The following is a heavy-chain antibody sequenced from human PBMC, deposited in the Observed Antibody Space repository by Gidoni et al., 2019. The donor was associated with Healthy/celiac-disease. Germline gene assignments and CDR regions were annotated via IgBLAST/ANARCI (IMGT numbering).Heavy chain of an antibody. CDR3: ARASWLAAFDI. D-gene: IGHD3-22*01. CDR2: ISYDGRNK. CDR1: GFTFSSYA. V-gene: IGHV3-30*04. Sequence: QVQLVESGGGVVQPGRSLRLSCAASGFTFSSYAMHWVRQAPGKGLEWVAVISYDGRNKYYADSVKGRFTISRDNSKNTLYLQMNSLRAEDTAVYYCARASWLAAFDIWGQGTMVTVSS. J-gene: IGHJ3*02.